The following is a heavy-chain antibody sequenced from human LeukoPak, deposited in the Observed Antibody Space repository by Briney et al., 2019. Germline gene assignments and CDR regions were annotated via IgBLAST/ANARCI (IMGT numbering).Heavy chain of an antibody. CDR1: GFTVSGYP. D-gene: IGHD4-17*01. J-gene: IGHJ4*02. CDR3: ANLYGDYVLHYFDY. Sequence: GKSLRLSCAASGFTVSGYPIHWVRQAPGKGLEWVAVISYGGSNKYYADSVKGRFTISRDNSKNTLYLQMNSLRAEDTAVYYCANLYGDYVLHYFDYWGQGTLVTVSS. CDR2: ISYGGSNK. V-gene: IGHV3-30-3*02.